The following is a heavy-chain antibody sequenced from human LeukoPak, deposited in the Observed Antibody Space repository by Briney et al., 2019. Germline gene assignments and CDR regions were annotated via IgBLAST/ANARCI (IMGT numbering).Heavy chain of an antibody. Sequence: PGGSLRLSCAASGFTVSTYYMNWVRQAPGKGLEWVSILYSGDSTYYADSVKGRFIVSRDNSKNTLYLQMSALRAEDTAVYYCARVGDHYHWYLDLWGRGTLVTVSS. J-gene: IGHJ2*01. D-gene: IGHD3-10*01. CDR3: ARVGDHYHWYLDL. CDR1: GFTVSTYY. V-gene: IGHV3-53*01. CDR2: LYSGDST.